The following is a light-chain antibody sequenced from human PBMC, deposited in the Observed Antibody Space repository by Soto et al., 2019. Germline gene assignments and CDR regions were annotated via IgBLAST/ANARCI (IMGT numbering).Light chain of an antibody. Sequence: QSALTQRASVSGSPGQSITISCTGTIDDVGAYNYVSWYQQRPGSAPQRILYDVNNRPSGASHRLSGSKSVHTAYLTISGLQSDDEAIYHCSSYTSTYSLVFGTGTKVTVL. CDR3: SSYTSTYSLV. J-gene: IGLJ1*01. CDR1: IDDVGAYNY. V-gene: IGLV2-14*03. CDR2: DVN.